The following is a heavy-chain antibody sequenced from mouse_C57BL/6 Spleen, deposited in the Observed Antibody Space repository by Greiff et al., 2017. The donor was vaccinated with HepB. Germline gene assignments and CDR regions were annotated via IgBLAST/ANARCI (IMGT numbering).Heavy chain of an antibody. Sequence: QVQLQQPGAELVRPGSSVKLSCKASGYTFTSYWMDWVKQRPGQGLEWIGNIYPSDSETHYNQKFKDKATLTVDKSSSTADMQLSSLTSEDSAVYYCARAKIYGGFDYWGQGTTLTVSS. CDR3: ARAKIYGGFDY. CDR2: IYPSDSET. J-gene: IGHJ2*01. D-gene: IGHD1-1*01. CDR1: GYTFTSYW. V-gene: IGHV1-61*01.